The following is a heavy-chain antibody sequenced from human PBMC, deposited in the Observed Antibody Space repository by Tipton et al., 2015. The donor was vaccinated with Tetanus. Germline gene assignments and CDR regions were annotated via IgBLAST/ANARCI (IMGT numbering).Heavy chain of an antibody. CDR2: ISYSGST. D-gene: IGHD3-22*01. V-gene: IGHV4-61*01. CDR1: GGSVRSGSYY. Sequence: TLSLTCTVSGGSVRSGSYYWNWIRQPPGKGLEWIGYISYSGSTNSNYSLKSRITISQDTSKNQFSLQLRSVTAADTAVYYCARQDTLNYYYVGYFHDWGQGTLVTVSS. CDR3: ARQDTLNYYYVGYFHD. J-gene: IGHJ1*01.